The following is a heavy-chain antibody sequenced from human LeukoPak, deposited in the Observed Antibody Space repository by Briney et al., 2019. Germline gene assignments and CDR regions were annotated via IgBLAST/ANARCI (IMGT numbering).Heavy chain of an antibody. D-gene: IGHD3-10*01. CDR2: IRSQTYGGTT. CDR3: TGSFGELSFFDN. V-gene: IGHV3-49*04. J-gene: IGHJ4*02. Sequence: GGSLRLSCTASGFAFGDYAMTWVRQAPGKGLEWVGFIRSQTYGGTTEYAASVKGRFTISRDDSKSIAYLQMNSLKTEDTAVYYCTGSFGELSFFDNWGQGTLVTVSS. CDR1: GFAFGDYA.